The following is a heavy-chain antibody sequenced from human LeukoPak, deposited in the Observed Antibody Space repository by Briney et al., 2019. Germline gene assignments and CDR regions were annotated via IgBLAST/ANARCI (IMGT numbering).Heavy chain of an antibody. CDR1: GFTIGRLW. J-gene: IGHJ5*02. CDR3: AKLDWLDP. Sequence: AGGSLRLSCAASGFTIGRLWMHWVRQAPGKGLVWVSRSEGDDSTTTYADSVKGRFTVSRDTAENTLYLQMNSLRVEDTAVYYCAKLDWLDPWGQGTLVTVSP. CDR2: SEGDDSTT. V-gene: IGHV3-74*03.